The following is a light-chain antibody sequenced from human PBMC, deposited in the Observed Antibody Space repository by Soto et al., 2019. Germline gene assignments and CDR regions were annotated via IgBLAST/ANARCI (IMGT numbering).Light chain of an antibody. Sequence: EIVMTQSPATLSVPPGDRATLSCRASESVRSNLAWYQQKPGQAPRLLIYGASIRAADIPARFSGSGSGTEFTLTISTLQSEDFVVYYCQQYYDWPTITFGQGTRLE. CDR2: GAS. CDR3: QQYYDWPTIT. CDR1: ESVRSN. J-gene: IGKJ5*01. V-gene: IGKV3-15*01.